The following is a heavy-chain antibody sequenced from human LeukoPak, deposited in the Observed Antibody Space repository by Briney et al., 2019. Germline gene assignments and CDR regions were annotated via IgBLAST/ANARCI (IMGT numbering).Heavy chain of an antibody. CDR3: ATTADTAAGPY. CDR2: INGDVSVA. V-gene: IGHV3-7*01. D-gene: IGHD6-13*01. Sequence: GGSLRLSCAASGFSFSTFWMTWVRQAPGKGLEWVANINGDVSVAFYGDSVKGRFTISRDNAKNSLYLQMNSLRDEDTGVYYCATTADTAAGPYWGQGALVTVSS. CDR1: GFSFSTFW. J-gene: IGHJ4*02.